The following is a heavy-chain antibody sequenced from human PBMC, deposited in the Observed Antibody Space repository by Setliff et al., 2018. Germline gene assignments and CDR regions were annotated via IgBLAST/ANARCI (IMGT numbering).Heavy chain of an antibody. Sequence: ASVKVSCKSSGYTFTNYAISWVRQAPGQGLEWMGWISAYTGNTYYAPRLQGRVTMTTDTSTTTAYLELRSLTSDDTAVYYCSRLVRYCTQTSCQRASGDDYWGQGTLVTVSS. CDR1: GYTFTNYA. CDR2: ISAYTGNT. J-gene: IGHJ4*02. V-gene: IGHV1-18*01. D-gene: IGHD2-2*01. CDR3: SRLVRYCTQTSCQRASGDDY.